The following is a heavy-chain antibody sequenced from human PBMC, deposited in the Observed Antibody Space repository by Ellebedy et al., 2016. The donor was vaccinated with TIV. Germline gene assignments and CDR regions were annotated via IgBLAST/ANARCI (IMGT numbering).Heavy chain of an antibody. CDR1: GFTFSRTA. CDR2: ISGSGVTT. Sequence: GGSLRLXXAASGFTFSRTAMSWVRQAPGKGLEWVSVISGSGVTTDYADSVKGRFTISRDNSKNTLILQMNSLRAEDTAEYYCARQREGYNFHYFDSWGQGTLVTVSS. J-gene: IGHJ4*02. CDR3: ARQREGYNFHYFDS. D-gene: IGHD5-24*01. V-gene: IGHV3-23*01.